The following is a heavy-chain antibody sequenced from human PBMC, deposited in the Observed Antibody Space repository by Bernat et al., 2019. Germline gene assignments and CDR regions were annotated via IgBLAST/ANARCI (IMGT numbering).Heavy chain of an antibody. CDR1: GGTFSSYA. J-gene: IGHJ6*02. CDR3: ASGVITFGGVIVDDYYYYGMDV. D-gene: IGHD3-16*02. Sequence: QVQLVQSGAEVKKPGSSVKVSCKASGGTFSSYAISWVRQAPGQGLEWMGGIIPIFGTANYAQKFQGRVTITADKSTSTAYMELSNLRSEDTAVYYCASGVITFGGVIVDDYYYYGMDVWGQGTTVTVSS. CDR2: IIPIFGTA. V-gene: IGHV1-69*06.